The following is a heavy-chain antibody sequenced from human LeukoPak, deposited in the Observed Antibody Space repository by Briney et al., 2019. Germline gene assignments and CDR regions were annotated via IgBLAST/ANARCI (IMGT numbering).Heavy chain of an antibody. J-gene: IGHJ4*02. Sequence: GGSLRLSCAASGFAFSGYAMSWARQAPGKGLEWVAGIGGSGESTYYAESVKGRLSISRDNVNNIMYLEMDSLRAEDTAVYYCAKDDRVTYYYGSGSYPYAFDYWGQGTLVAVSS. V-gene: IGHV3-23*01. CDR3: AKDDRVTYYYGSGSYPYAFDY. CDR1: GFAFSGYA. CDR2: IGGSGEST. D-gene: IGHD3-10*01.